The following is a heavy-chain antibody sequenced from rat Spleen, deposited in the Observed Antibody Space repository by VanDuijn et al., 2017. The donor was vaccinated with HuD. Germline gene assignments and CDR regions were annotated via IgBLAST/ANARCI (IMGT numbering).Heavy chain of an antibody. D-gene: IGHD1-9*01. J-gene: IGHJ3*01. CDR1: GFTYSNYV. CDR2: IRTGGGNT. CDR3: ARGGYNYGWFAY. V-gene: IGHV5S13*01. Sequence: EVQLVESGGGLVQPGRSLKLSCAASGFTYSNYVMAWVSQAPTKGLEWVASIRTGGGNTYYRDSVKGRFTISRDNAKNTLYLQMDSLRSEDTATYYCARGGYNYGWFAYWGQGTLVTVSS.